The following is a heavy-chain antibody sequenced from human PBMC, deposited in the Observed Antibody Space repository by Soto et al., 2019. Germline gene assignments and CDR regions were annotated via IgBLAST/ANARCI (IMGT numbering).Heavy chain of an antibody. CDR1: GYTFTGYY. J-gene: IGHJ6*02. Sequence: ASVKVSCKASGYTFTGYYMHWVRQAPGQGLEWMGWINPNSGGTNYAQKFQGWVTMTRDTSISTAYMELSRLRSDDTAVYYCAREQLVHYYYYGMDVWGQGTTGTV. D-gene: IGHD6-6*01. V-gene: IGHV1-2*04. CDR3: AREQLVHYYYYGMDV. CDR2: INPNSGGT.